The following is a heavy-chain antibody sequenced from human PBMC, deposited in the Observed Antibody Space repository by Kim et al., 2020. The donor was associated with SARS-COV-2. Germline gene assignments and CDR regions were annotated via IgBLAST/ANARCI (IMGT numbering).Heavy chain of an antibody. CDR1: GGSISSGGYY. D-gene: IGHD5-18*01. J-gene: IGHJ5*02. CDR2: IYYSGST. V-gene: IGHV4-31*03. CDR3: AREFKVDTAMGTLNWFDT. Sequence: SETLSLTCTVSGGSISSGGYYWSWIRQHPGKGLEWIGYIYYSGSTYYNPSLKSRVTISADPSKNQFSLKLSSVTATDTAVDYCAREFKVDTAMGTLNWFDTWGQGTLVTVSS.